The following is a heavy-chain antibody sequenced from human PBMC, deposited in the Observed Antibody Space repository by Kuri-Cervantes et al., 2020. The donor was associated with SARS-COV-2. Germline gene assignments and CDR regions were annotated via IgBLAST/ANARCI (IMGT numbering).Heavy chain of an antibody. CDR3: ARDARFFSSIADRHNWFDP. CDR2: ISAYNGNT. V-gene: IGHV1-18*01. D-gene: IGHD6-6*01. CDR1: GYTFTSYG. Sequence: ASVKVSCKASGYTFTSYGISWVRQAPGQGLEWMGWISAYNGNTNYAQKLQGRVTMTTDTSTSTAYMELRSLRSDDTAVNYCARDARFFSSIADRHNWFDPWGQGTLVTVSS. J-gene: IGHJ5*02.